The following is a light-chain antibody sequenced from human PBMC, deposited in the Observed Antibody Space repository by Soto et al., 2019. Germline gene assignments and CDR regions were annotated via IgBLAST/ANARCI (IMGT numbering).Light chain of an antibody. Sequence: QSALTQPRSVSGSPGQSVTISCTGTSSDVGGYNYVSWYQQHPGKAPKVMIYDVSKRPSGVPDRFSGSKSGNTASLTISGLQAEDEADYYCCSYAGIYTLVFGGGTKLTVL. CDR1: SSDVGGYNY. CDR2: DVS. V-gene: IGLV2-11*01. J-gene: IGLJ3*02. CDR3: CSYAGIYTLV.